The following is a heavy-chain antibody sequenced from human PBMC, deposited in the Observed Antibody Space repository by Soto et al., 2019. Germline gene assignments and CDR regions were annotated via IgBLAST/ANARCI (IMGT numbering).Heavy chain of an antibody. V-gene: IGHV3-30*04. CDR3: PPSTNSGVAVSFDF. Sequence: PGGSLRLSCAASGFTFSRYAIHWVRQAPGKGLEWVAVISRDGSNKYYVDSVKGRFTISRDNSKNTLYLQMNSLRDEDTAVYYCPPSTNSGVAVSFDFWGQGTMVTVS. CDR2: ISRDGSNK. J-gene: IGHJ4*02. D-gene: IGHD1-26*01. CDR1: GFTFSRYA.